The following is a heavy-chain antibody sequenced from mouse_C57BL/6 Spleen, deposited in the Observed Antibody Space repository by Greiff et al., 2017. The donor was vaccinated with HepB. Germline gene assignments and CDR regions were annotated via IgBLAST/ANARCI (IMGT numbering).Heavy chain of an antibody. Sequence: QVQLKESGAELVRPGTSVKMSCKASGYTFTNYWIGWAKQRPGHGLEWIGDIYPGGGYTNYNEKFKGKATLTADKSSSTAYMQFSSLTSEDSAIYYCARFSYYYGSSYEYAMDYWGQGTSVTVSS. CDR1: GYTFTNYW. CDR3: ARFSYYYGSSYEYAMDY. V-gene: IGHV1-63*01. CDR2: IYPGGGYT. D-gene: IGHD1-1*01. J-gene: IGHJ4*01.